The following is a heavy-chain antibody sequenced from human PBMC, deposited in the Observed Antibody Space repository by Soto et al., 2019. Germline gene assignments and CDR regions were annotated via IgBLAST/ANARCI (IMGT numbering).Heavy chain of an antibody. Sequence: PGGSLRLSCAASGFTFSSYWMHWVRQAPGKGLVWVSRINSDGSSTSYADSVKGRFTISRDNAKNTLYLQMNSLRAEDTALYYCARTYYDTSGYKYWGQGTLVTVSS. CDR3: ARTYYDTSGYKY. CDR2: INSDGSST. V-gene: IGHV3-74*01. J-gene: IGHJ4*02. D-gene: IGHD3-22*01. CDR1: GFTFSSYW.